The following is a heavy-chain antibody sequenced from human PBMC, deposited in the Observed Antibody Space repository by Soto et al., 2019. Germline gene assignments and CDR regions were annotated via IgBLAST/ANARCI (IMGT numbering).Heavy chain of an antibody. Sequence: EVQLVDSGGGLVQPGGSLRLSCAASGFIFNNYVMNWVRQAPGKGLEWVSSISDSGGTSYYADSVKGRFTISRDNSKNTLYLQMNSLRAEDTAIYYCAKRPRALLTFDYWGQGPRVTASS. CDR3: AKRPRALLTFDY. J-gene: IGHJ4*02. V-gene: IGHV3-23*04. CDR2: ISDSGGTS. CDR1: GFIFNNYV. D-gene: IGHD1-26*01.